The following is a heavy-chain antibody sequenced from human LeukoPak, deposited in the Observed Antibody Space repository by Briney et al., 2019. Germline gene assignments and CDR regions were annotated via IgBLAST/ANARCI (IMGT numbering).Heavy chain of an antibody. D-gene: IGHD4-17*01. CDR1: GYTFTGYY. Sequence: GASVRVSCKASGYTFTGYYMHWVRQAPGQGLEGMGWINTNTGNPTYAQGFTGRFVFSLDTSVSTAYLQISSLKAEDTAVYYCARGSNSYGDSPADYWGQGTLVTVSS. J-gene: IGHJ4*02. V-gene: IGHV7-4-1*02. CDR3: ARGSNSYGDSPADY. CDR2: INTNTGNP.